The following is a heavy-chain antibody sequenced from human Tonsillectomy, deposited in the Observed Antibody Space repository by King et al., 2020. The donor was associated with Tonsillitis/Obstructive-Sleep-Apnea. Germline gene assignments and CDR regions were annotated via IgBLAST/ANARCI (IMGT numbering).Heavy chain of an antibody. Sequence: QLQESGPGLVKPSETLSLTCTVSGGSISSYYWSWIRQPPGKGLEWIGYIYYSWSTNYNPSLKSRVTISVDTSKNPFSLKLSSVTAADTAVYYCARDRFLDIPGSYYYYYMDVWGKGTTVTVSS. CDR2: IYYSWST. D-gene: IGHD2-2*02. CDR3: ARDRFLDIPGSYYYYYMDV. V-gene: IGHV4-59*01. CDR1: GGSISSYY. J-gene: IGHJ6*03.